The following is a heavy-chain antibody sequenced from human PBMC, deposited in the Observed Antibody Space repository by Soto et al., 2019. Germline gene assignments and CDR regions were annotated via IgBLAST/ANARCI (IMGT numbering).Heavy chain of an antibody. Sequence: SETLSLTCTVSGDSISSLNWWSWVRQPPGKGLEWLGQIHHNGNTDYNASLKSRVTISIDKSKNQFSLNLNSVTVADTAVYYCARAPYCSGGSCTVFDYWGQGTLVTVSS. D-gene: IGHD2-15*01. CDR2: IHHNGNT. V-gene: IGHV4-4*02. CDR3: ARAPYCSGGSCTVFDY. CDR1: GDSISSLNW. J-gene: IGHJ4*02.